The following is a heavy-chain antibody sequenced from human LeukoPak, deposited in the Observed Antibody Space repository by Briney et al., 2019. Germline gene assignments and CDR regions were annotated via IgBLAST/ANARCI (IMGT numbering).Heavy chain of an antibody. J-gene: IGHJ3*02. CDR3: ARAGTRGGYCSSTSCLNAFDI. CDR2: IWYDGSNK. D-gene: IGHD2-2*01. V-gene: IGHV3-33*01. Sequence: GGSLRLSCAASGFTFSSYGMHWVRQAPGKGLGWVAVIWYDGSNKYYADSVKGRFTISRDNSKNTLYLQMNSLRAEDTAVYYCARAGTRGGYCSSTSCLNAFDIWGQGTMVTVSS. CDR1: GFTFSSYG.